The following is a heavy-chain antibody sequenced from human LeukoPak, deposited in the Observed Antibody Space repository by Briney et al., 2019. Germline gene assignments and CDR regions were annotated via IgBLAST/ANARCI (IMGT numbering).Heavy chain of an antibody. Sequence: GGSLRLSCAASGFTFSSYEMNWVRQAPGKGLEWVANIKQDGSEKYYVDSVKGRFTISRDNAKNSLYLQMNSLRAEDTAVYCCARVSPNTVTTLQYFDYWGQGTLVTVSS. CDR3: ARVSPNTVTTLQYFDY. V-gene: IGHV3-7*01. CDR2: IKQDGSEK. CDR1: GFTFSSYE. J-gene: IGHJ4*02. D-gene: IGHD4-17*01.